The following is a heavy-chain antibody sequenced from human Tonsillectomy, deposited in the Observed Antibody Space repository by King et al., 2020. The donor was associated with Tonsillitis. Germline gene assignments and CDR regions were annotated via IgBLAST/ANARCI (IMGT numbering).Heavy chain of an antibody. CDR2: ISGSGGST. Sequence: VQLVESGGGLVQPGGSLRLSCAASGFTFSSYAMSWVRQAPGKGLEGVSAISGSGGSTYYADSVKGRFTISRDNSKNTLYLQMNSLRAEDTAVYYCAKGGYDSSGYYYWYFDLWGRGTLVTVSS. D-gene: IGHD3-22*01. V-gene: IGHV3-23*04. J-gene: IGHJ2*01. CDR1: GFTFSSYA. CDR3: AKGGYDSSGYYYWYFDL.